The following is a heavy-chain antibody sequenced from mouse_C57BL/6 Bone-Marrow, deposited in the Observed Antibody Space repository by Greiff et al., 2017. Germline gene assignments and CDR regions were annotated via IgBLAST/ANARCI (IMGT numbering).Heavy chain of an antibody. J-gene: IGHJ2*01. Sequence: EVKLQESVAELVRPGASVKLSCTASGFNIKNTYMHWVKQRPEQGLEWIGRIDPANGNTKYAPKFQGKATITADTSSNTAYLQLSSLTSEDTAIYYCAPYYYGRSYGDYWGQGTTRTVSS. CDR3: APYYYGRSYGDY. CDR1: GFNIKNTY. V-gene: IGHV14-3*01. D-gene: IGHD1-1*01. CDR2: IDPANGNT.